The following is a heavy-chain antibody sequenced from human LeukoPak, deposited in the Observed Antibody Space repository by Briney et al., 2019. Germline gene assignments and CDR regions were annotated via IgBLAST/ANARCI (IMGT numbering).Heavy chain of an antibody. V-gene: IGHV3-43*01. CDR3: AKDITTSSKSGYFDY. CDR2: ISWDGGST. J-gene: IGHJ4*02. Sequence: PGGSLRLSCAASGFTFDDYTMHWVRQAPGKGLEWVSLISWDGGSTYYADSVKGRFTISRDNSKNSLYLQMNSLRTEDTAFYYCAKDITTSSKSGYFDYWGQGTLVTVSS. CDR1: GFTFDDYT. D-gene: IGHD1-14*01.